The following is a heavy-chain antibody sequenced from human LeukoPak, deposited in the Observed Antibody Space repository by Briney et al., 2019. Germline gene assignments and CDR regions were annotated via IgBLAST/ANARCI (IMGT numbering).Heavy chain of an antibody. V-gene: IGHV4-38-2*01. Sequence: SETLSLTCAVSGYSISSGYYWGWIRQPPGKGLEWIGSIYHSGSTYYNPSLKSRVTISVDTSKNQFSLKLSSVTAADTAMYYCARRSVSWGAFDIWGQGTMVTVSS. J-gene: IGHJ3*02. CDR3: ARRSVSWGAFDI. CDR1: GYSISSGYY. D-gene: IGHD7-27*01. CDR2: IYHSGST.